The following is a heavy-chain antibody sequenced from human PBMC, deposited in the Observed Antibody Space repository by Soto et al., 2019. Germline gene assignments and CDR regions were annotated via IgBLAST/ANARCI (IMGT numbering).Heavy chain of an antibody. J-gene: IGHJ6*03. CDR3: AKASGYFAFSGYMDV. V-gene: IGHV3-23*01. CDR1: GFTFSSHA. Sequence: GGSLRLSCAVSGFTFSSHAMSWFRQAPGKGLECVSSITGSGDSTYYADSVKGRFTISRDKSKSTLYLQMNSLRAEDTAVYYCAKASGYFAFSGYMDVWGKGTTVTVSS. CDR2: ITGSGDST. D-gene: IGHD3-3*01.